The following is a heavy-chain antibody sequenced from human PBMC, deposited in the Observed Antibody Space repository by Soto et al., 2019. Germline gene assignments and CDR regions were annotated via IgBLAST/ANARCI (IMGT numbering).Heavy chain of an antibody. CDR1: GFAFQTYT. D-gene: IGHD2-8*01. CDR2: ITISGNYI. Sequence: EGQLVESGGGLVKPGGSLRLSCAASGFAFQTYTMEWLRQPPGKGLEWVSSITISGNYIYYADSVKGRFTMSRDNGRNSVYLQMNSLRAEDTAVYYCAKVGVLRTNFRWFDLWGQGTLVTVSS. CDR3: AKVGVLRTNFRWFDL. V-gene: IGHV3-21*01. J-gene: IGHJ5*02.